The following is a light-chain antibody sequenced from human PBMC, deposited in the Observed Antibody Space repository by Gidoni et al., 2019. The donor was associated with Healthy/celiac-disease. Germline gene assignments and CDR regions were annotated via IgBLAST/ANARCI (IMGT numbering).Light chain of an antibody. CDR2: RNN. CDR1: SSNIGSNY. J-gene: IGLJ2*01. Sequence: ISCSGSSSNIGSNYVYWYQQLPGTAPKLLIYRNNQRPSGVPDRFSGSKSGTSASLAISGLRSEDEADYYCAAWDDSLSVVVFGGGTKLTVL. CDR3: AAWDDSLSVVV. V-gene: IGLV1-47*01.